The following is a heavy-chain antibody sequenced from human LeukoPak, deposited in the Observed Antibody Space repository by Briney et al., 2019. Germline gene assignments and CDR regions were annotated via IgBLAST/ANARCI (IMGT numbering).Heavy chain of an antibody. CDR3: AGTYNSGSYHFDH. D-gene: IGHD5-12*01. Sequence: ASVKVSCKASGYTFTSYDMHWVRQAPGQGLEWMGIINPSAGSTSYAQKFQGRVTMTRDTSTSTVYMELSSLTSEDTAVYYCAGTYNSGSYHFDHWGQGTLVTVSS. J-gene: IGHJ4*02. CDR2: INPSAGST. V-gene: IGHV1-46*01. CDR1: GYTFTSYD.